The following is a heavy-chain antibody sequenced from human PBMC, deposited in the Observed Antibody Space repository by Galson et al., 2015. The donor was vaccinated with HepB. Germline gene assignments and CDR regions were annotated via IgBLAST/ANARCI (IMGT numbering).Heavy chain of an antibody. CDR2: ISKSGGDT. D-gene: IGHD3-22*01. CDR3: VGWDSSGF. J-gene: IGHJ4*02. CDR1: GFTFYDYA. Sequence: SLRLSCAASGFTFYDYAMHWVRQAPGKGLEYVSGISKSGGDTYYADSVKGRFTISRDNFKNTLYLQMSSLRAEDTAVYYCVGWDSSGFWGQGTLVTVSS. V-gene: IGHV3-64D*06.